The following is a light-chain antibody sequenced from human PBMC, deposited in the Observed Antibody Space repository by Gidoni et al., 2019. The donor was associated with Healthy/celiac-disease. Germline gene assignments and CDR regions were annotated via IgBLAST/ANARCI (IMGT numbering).Light chain of an antibody. J-gene: IGKJ3*01. CDR1: QSVSSSY. CDR3: QQYGSSPLT. CDR2: GAS. Sequence: EIVLTQSPGTLSLSPGERATLSCRASQSVSSSYLAWYQQKPGQAPRLLIYGASSRATGIPDRFSGSGSGTDFTLTISRLEPEDFAVYYCQQYGSSPLTFXPXTKVGIK. V-gene: IGKV3-20*01.